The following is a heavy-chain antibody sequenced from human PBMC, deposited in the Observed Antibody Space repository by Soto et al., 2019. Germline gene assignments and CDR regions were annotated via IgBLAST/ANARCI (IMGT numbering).Heavy chain of an antibody. CDR2: IYPGDSDT. Sequence: GDSLKISCKGYGDRFTSYWIGLVRHLPGKGLEWMGIIYPGDSDTRYSPSFQGQVTISADKSISTAYLQWSSLKASDTAMYYCARPTPSLGYFDYWVQGTLVTVSS. V-gene: IGHV5-51*01. CDR3: ARPTPSLGYFDY. CDR1: GDRFTSYW. J-gene: IGHJ4*02.